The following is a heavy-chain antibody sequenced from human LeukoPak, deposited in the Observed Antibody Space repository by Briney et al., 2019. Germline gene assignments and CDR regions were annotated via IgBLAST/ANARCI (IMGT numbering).Heavy chain of an antibody. CDR3: ARGGLMVYAVRVQNDAFDI. J-gene: IGHJ3*02. D-gene: IGHD2-8*01. CDR1: GGSFSGYY. CDR2: INHSGST. Sequence: SETLSLTCAVYGGSFSGYYWSWIRQPPGKGLEWIGEINHSGSTNYNPSLKSRVTISVDTSKNQFSLKLSSVTAADTAVYYCARGGLMVYAVRVQNDAFDIWGQGTKVTVSS. V-gene: IGHV4-34*01.